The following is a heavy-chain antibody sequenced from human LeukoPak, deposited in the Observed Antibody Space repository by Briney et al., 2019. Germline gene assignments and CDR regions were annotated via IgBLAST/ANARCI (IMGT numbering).Heavy chain of an antibody. CDR3: AELGITMIRGV. Sequence: RGGSLRLSCAASGFTFSSYEMNWVRQAPGKGLEWVSYISSSGGTIYYADSGKGRFTISRHNAKNSLYLQMNSLRAEDTALYYCAELGITMIRGVWGKGTTVTISS. CDR1: GFTFSSYE. D-gene: IGHD3-10*01. V-gene: IGHV3-48*03. J-gene: IGHJ6*04. CDR2: ISSSGGTI.